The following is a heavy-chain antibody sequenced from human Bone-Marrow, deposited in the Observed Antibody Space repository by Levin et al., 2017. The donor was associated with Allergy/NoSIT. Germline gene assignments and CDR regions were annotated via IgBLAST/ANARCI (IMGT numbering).Heavy chain of an antibody. CDR2: IYYNGGT. D-gene: IGHD3-10*01. V-gene: IGHV4-59*08. Sequence: SETLSLTCSVSGGSISPFYWSWIRQPPGKGLEWIGYIYYNGGTNYNPSLRSRVSISVDSYKNQFSLKLSSVTAADTAVYYCARRVGDTWGQGTLVTVSS. CDR1: GGSISPFY. J-gene: IGHJ4*02. CDR3: ARRVGDT.